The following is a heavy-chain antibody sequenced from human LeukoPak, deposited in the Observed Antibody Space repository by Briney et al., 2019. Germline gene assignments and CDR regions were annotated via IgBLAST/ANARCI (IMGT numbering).Heavy chain of an antibody. CDR3: ARAPGYSGYDWWYFDY. CDR1: GGTFSSYA. D-gene: IGHD5-12*01. Sequence: GASVKVSCKASGGTFSSYAISWVRQAPGQGLEWMGGIIPIFGTANYAQKFQGRVTITADESTSTAYMELSSLRSEDTAAYYCARAPGYSGYDWWYFDYWGQGTLVTVSS. CDR2: IIPIFGTA. J-gene: IGHJ4*02. V-gene: IGHV1-69*13.